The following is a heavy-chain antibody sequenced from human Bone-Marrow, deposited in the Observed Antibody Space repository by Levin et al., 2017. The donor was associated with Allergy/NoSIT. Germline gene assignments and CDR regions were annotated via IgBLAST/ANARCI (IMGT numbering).Heavy chain of an antibody. D-gene: IGHD1-26*01. V-gene: IGHV3-74*01. CDR3: ARVGPLVGARREDFDY. CDR2: INSDGSST. CDR1: GFTFSSYW. J-gene: IGHJ4*02. Sequence: GESLKISCAASGFTFSSYWMHWVRQAPGKGLVWVSRINSDGSSTSYADSVKGRFTISRDNAKNTLYLQMNSLRAEDTAVYYCARVGPLVGARREDFDYWGQGTLVTVSS.